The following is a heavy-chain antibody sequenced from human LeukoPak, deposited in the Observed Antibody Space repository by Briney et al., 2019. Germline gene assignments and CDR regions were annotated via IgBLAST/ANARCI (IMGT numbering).Heavy chain of an antibody. CDR3: VREGYYDSGGPFSGYFDY. V-gene: IGHV3-30*09. J-gene: IGHJ4*02. Sequence: GGSPRLSCAASGFTFSDHYMDWVRQAPGKGLEWVAVISNDGITRFYATSVKGRCAISRDDSKNTVYLQLSSLRVEDTAVYYCVREGYYDSGGPFSGYFDYWGRGDLVTVSS. D-gene: IGHD3-22*01. CDR1: GFTFSDHY. CDR2: ISNDGITR.